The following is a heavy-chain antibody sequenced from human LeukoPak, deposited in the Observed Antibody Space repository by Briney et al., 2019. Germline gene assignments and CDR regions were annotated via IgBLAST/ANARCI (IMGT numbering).Heavy chain of an antibody. Sequence: GGSLRLSCVASGFTFSSYSMNWVRQAPGKGLEWVSGISGSGGNTYYADSVKGRFTISRDNSKDTLFLQMSSLRAEDTAVYYCAQTGGPWGQGTLVTVSS. CDR1: GFTFSSYS. J-gene: IGHJ5*02. D-gene: IGHD7-27*01. V-gene: IGHV3-23*01. CDR3: AQTGGP. CDR2: ISGSGGNT.